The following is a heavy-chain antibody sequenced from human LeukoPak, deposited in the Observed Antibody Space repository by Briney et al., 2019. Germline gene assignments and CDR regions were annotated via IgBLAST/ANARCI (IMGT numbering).Heavy chain of an antibody. Sequence: GGSLRLSCAASGFTFSSYSMNWVRQAPGKGLEWVSSISSSSSYIYYADSVKGRFTISRDNAKNSLYLQMNSPRAEDTAVYYCARDRSMIVGAGDDYWGQGTLVTVSS. V-gene: IGHV3-21*01. J-gene: IGHJ4*02. CDR2: ISSSSSYI. CDR3: ARDRSMIVGAGDDY. CDR1: GFTFSSYS. D-gene: IGHD3-22*01.